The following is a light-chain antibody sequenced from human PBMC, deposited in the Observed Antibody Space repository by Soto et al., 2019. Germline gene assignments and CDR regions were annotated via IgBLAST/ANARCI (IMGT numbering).Light chain of an antibody. J-gene: IGKJ2*01. CDR2: SAS. CDR3: QQSSHSTYT. Sequence: VLTQSPGTLSLSPGERATLSCRASQRLSSNYLAWYQQRPGQAPRLLIYSASSRATGIPDRFSGSGSGTDFTLTISGLEPEDFAVYYCQQSSHSTYTFGQGTRLQIK. CDR1: QRLSSNY. V-gene: IGKV3-20*01.